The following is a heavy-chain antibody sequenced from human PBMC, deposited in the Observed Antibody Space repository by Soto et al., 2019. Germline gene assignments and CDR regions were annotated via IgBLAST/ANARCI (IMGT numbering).Heavy chain of an antibody. V-gene: IGHV2-26*01. CDR1: GFELSDESMG. CDR2: IFSKDKT. CDR3: VRIVSRSDAGYFDS. Sequence: QVTLKESGPVLGNPTETLTLTCTVSGFELSDESMGVGWIRQPPGRTLEWLAHIFSKDKTTYITESLRKRHSNSKDTSRSQVVLTMTNMDPVYTATYYCVRIVSRSDAGYFDSWGQGTPVPVSS. J-gene: IGHJ4*02.